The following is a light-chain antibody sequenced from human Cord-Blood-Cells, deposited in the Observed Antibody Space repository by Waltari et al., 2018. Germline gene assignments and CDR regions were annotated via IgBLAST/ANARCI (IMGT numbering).Light chain of an antibody. J-gene: IGLJ1*01. CDR1: SSNIRAGYD. V-gene: IGLV1-40*01. CDR2: GNS. CDR3: QSYDSSLSGYV. Sequence: QSVLTQPPSVSGAPGQRVTISCTGSSSNIRAGYDVHWYQQLPGTAPKPLVYGNSNRPSGVPDRFSGSKSGTSASLAITGLQAEDEADYYCQSYDSSLSGYVVGTGTKVTVL.